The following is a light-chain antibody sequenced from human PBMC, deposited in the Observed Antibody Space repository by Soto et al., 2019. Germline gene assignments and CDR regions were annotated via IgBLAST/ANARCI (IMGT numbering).Light chain of an antibody. CDR3: SSYAGSNNPWV. Sequence: QSALTQPPSASGSPGQSVTISCTGTSSDVGAYNYVCWYQQHPGEAPKLIISEVTKRPSGVPDRFSGSKSGNTASLTVTGLQAEDEADYYCSSYAGSNNPWVFGGGTKLTVL. J-gene: IGLJ3*02. CDR1: SSDVGAYNY. CDR2: EVT. V-gene: IGLV2-8*01.